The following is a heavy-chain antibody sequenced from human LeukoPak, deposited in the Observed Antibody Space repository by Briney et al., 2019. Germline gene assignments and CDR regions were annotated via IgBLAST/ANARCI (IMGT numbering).Heavy chain of an antibody. CDR3: ARDVRAGNFDY. Sequence: PGGSLRLSCAASGFTFSSHWMSWVRQAPGKGLEWVANIKEDGSEKYYVDSVKDRFTISRDNAKSSLYVQMNSLRAEDTAVYYCARDVRAGNFDYWGQGTLVTVSS. J-gene: IGHJ4*02. V-gene: IGHV3-7*01. CDR2: IKEDGSEK. CDR1: GFTFSSHW. D-gene: IGHD3-10*01.